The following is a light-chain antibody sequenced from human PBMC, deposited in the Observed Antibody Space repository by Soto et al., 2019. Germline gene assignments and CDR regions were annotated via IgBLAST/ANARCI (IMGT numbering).Light chain of an antibody. CDR3: SSYSISTAYL. CDR2: EVS. Sequence: QSALTQPASVSGSRGQSITISCTGTSSDVGGYDYVSWYQLHPGKAPKLILFEVSNRPSGVSYRFSGSKSGNTASLTISGLQAEDEADYFCSSYSISTAYLFGTGTKVTVL. CDR1: SSDVGGYDY. J-gene: IGLJ1*01. V-gene: IGLV2-14*01.